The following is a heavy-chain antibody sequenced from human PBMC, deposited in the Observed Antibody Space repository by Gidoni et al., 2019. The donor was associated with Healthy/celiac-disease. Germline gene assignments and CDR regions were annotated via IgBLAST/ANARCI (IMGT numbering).Heavy chain of an antibody. J-gene: IGHJ4*02. V-gene: IGHV3-30*04. CDR2: ISYDGSNK. Sequence: QVQLVESGGGVVQPGRSLRLSCAAPGFTFSSYAMHWVRQAPGKGLKWVAVISYDGSNKYYADSVKGRFTISRDNSKNTLYLQMNSLRAEDTAVYYCARDEEDYYGSELYWGQGTLDTVSS. CDR3: ARDEEDYYGSELY. D-gene: IGHD3-10*01. CDR1: GFTFSSYA.